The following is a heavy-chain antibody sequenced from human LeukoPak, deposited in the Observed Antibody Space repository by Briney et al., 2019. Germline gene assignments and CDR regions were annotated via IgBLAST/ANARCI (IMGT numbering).Heavy chain of an antibody. J-gene: IGHJ4*02. Sequence: GASVKVSCKASGYTFTGYYMHWVRQAPGQGLEWMGWINPNSGGTNYAQKFQGRVTMTRDTSISTAYMELNSLTSDDTAVYYCARVLFRGSSRFDYWGQGTLVIVSS. CDR3: ARVLFRGSSRFDY. CDR2: INPNSGGT. CDR1: GYTFTGYY. D-gene: IGHD1-26*01. V-gene: IGHV1-2*02.